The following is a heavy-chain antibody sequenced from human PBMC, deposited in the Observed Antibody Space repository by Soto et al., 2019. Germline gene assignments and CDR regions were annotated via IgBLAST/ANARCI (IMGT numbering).Heavy chain of an antibody. CDR3: AKEGGRGGGYFDY. D-gene: IGHD3-16*01. Sequence: EVQLLESGGGLVQPGGSLRLSCAASGFAFSSYGMSWVRQAPGKGLGWVSDISGCGRNTYYADSVKGRFTISRDNSKNTLYLQMNSLRAEDTAVYYCAKEGGRGGGYFDYWGQGTLVTVSS. V-gene: IGHV3-23*01. CDR1: GFAFSSYG. J-gene: IGHJ4*02. CDR2: ISGCGRNT.